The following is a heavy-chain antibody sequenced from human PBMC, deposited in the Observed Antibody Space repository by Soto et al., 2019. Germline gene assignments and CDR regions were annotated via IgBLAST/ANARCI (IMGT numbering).Heavy chain of an antibody. CDR1: GYTFTSYG. D-gene: IGHD3-10*01. Sequence: ASVKVSCKSSGYTFTSYGISWVRQAPGQGLEWMGWISAYNGNTNYAQKLQGRVTMTTDTSTSTAYMELRSLRSDDTAVYYCATRNQKGNIDDWGQGTLVTVPP. CDR3: ATRNQKGNIDD. J-gene: IGHJ4*02. CDR2: ISAYNGNT. V-gene: IGHV1-18*01.